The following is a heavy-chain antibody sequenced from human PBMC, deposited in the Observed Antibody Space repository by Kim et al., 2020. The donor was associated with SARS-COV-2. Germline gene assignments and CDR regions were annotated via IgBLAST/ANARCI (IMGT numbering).Heavy chain of an antibody. J-gene: IGHJ6*02. D-gene: IGHD6-19*01. V-gene: IGHV3-9*01. Sequence: GGSLRLSCAASGFTFDDYAMHWVRQAPGKGLEWVSGISWNSGSIGYADSVKGRFTISRDNAKNSLYLQMNSLRAEDTALYYCAKDMSSSGWYFPYYYYYGMHVWGQGTTVTVSS. CDR2: ISWNSGSI. CDR1: GFTFDDYA. CDR3: AKDMSSSGWYFPYYYYYGMHV.